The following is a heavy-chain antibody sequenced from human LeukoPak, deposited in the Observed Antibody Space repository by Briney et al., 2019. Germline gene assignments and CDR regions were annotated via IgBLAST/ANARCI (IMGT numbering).Heavy chain of an antibody. Sequence: ASVKVSCKVSGYTFTDYYMHWVQQAPGKGLEWMGLVDPEDGETIYAEKFQGRVTITADTSTDTAYMELSSLRSEDTAVYYCARGPLMVTADGHSYYYMDVWGKGTTVTVSS. CDR2: VDPEDGET. CDR3: ARGPLMVTADGHSYYYMDV. V-gene: IGHV1-69-2*01. J-gene: IGHJ6*03. CDR1: GYTFTDYY. D-gene: IGHD5-18*01.